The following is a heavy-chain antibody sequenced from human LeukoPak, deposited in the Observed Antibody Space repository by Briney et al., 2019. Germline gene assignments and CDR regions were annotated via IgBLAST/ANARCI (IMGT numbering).Heavy chain of an antibody. J-gene: IGHJ6*04. Sequence: PGGSLRLSCAASGFTFSSYAMHWVRQAPSKGLEWVAVIWYDGTNKYYADSVKGRFTISRDNSKNTLYLQMNSLRAEDTAVYYCARDDASNWGKGTTVTVSS. V-gene: IGHV3-33*01. CDR1: GFTFSSYA. D-gene: IGHD5/OR15-5a*01. CDR2: IWYDGTNK. CDR3: ARDDASN.